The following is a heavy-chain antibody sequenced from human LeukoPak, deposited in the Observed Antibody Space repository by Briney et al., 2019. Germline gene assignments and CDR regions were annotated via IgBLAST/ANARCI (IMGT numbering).Heavy chain of an antibody. V-gene: IGHV3-30*02. CDR2: IRYDGSRK. Sequence: GGSLRLSCGASRFSFSSYGMHWVRQAPGKGLEWVAFIRYDGSRKNYADSLKGRFTISRDNAKNSLYLQMNSLRAEDTAVYYCARDPSLGDTAMVTPHDYWGQGTLVTVSS. D-gene: IGHD5-18*01. J-gene: IGHJ4*02. CDR1: RFSFSSYG. CDR3: ARDPSLGDTAMVTPHDY.